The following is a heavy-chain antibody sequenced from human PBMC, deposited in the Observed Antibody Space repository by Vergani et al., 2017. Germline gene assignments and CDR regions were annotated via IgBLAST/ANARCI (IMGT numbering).Heavy chain of an antibody. CDR1: GFTFSSYA. J-gene: IGHJ6*03. Sequence: EVQLLESGGGLVQPGGSLRLSCAASGFTFSSYAMSWVRQAPGKGLEWGSAISGSGGSTYYADSVKGRFTISRDNSKNTLYLQMNSLRAEDTAVYYCARGGDIVVVPAAGGYYMDVWGKGTTVTVSS. V-gene: IGHV3-23*01. CDR3: ARGGDIVVVPAAGGYYMDV. CDR2: ISGSGGST. D-gene: IGHD2-2*01.